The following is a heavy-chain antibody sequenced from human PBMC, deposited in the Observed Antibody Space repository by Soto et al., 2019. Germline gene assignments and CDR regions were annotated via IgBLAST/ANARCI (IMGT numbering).Heavy chain of an antibody. Sequence: LGESLKISCTGSGYSFTNYWISWVRQMPGKGLEWMGRIDPSDSYTYYSPSFQGHVTISADKSISTAYLQWSSLKAPDTAMYYCARHGSDRSDYLTGGAFDLWGQGTMVTVSS. V-gene: IGHV5-10-1*01. CDR3: ARHGSDRSDYLTGGAFDL. J-gene: IGHJ3*01. D-gene: IGHD3-22*01. CDR2: IDPSDSYT. CDR1: GYSFTNYW.